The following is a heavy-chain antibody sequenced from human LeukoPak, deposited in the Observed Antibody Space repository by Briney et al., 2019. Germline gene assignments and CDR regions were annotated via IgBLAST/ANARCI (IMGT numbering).Heavy chain of an antibody. D-gene: IGHD3-10*01. CDR2: ISSSGSTI. CDR1: GFTFSDYY. J-gene: IGHJ6*03. Sequence: GGSLRLSCAASGFTFSDYYMSWIRQAPGKGLEWVSYISSSGSTIYYADSVKGRFTISRNNAKSSLYLQMNSLRAEDTAVYYCANVLLWFGEPYYMDVWGKGTTVTVSS. CDR3: ANVLLWFGEPYYMDV. V-gene: IGHV3-11*04.